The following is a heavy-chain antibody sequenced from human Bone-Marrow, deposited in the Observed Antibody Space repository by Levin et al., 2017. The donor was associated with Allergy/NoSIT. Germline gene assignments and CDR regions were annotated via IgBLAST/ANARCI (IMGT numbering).Heavy chain of an antibody. D-gene: IGHD3-16*01. J-gene: IGHJ2*01. Sequence: RGESLKISCQGSGYTFARNWIAWVRQMPGKGLEWMGIIYPGDSDTRYSPKFQGQVTISADKSISTAYLQWSSLKASDTAMYYCARLVETPLGITFDPWGRGTLLIVSS. CDR2: IYPGDSDT. V-gene: IGHV5-51*01. CDR1: GYTFARNW. CDR3: ARLVETPLGITFDP.